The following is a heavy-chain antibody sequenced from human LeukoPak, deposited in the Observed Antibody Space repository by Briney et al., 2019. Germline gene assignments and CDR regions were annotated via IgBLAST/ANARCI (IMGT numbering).Heavy chain of an antibody. D-gene: IGHD3-22*01. CDR3: ARGLRVRGWLFFDY. J-gene: IGHJ4*02. CDR2: INPHSGDT. CDR1: GYTFTGYY. V-gene: IGHV1-2*02. Sequence: ASVKVSCKASGYTFTGYYLHWVRQAPGQGLEWMGWINPHSGDTNYAQKFQGRVTMTRDTSISTVYMELSRLRSEDTAVYYCARGLRVRGWLFFDYWGQGTLVTVSS.